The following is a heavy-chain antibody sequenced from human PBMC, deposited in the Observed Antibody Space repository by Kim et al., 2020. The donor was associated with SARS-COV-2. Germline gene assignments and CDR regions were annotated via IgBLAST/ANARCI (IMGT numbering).Heavy chain of an antibody. J-gene: IGHJ4*02. CDR1: GFTFSSYA. V-gene: IGHV3-23*03. Sequence: GGSLRLSCAASGFTFSSYAMSWVRQAPGKGLEWVSVIYSGGSSTYYADSVKGRFTISRDNSKNTLYLQMNSLRAEDTAVYYCAANYDILTGFFDYGGQGTLVTVSS. CDR3: AANYDILTGFFDY. D-gene: IGHD3-9*01. CDR2: IYSGGSST.